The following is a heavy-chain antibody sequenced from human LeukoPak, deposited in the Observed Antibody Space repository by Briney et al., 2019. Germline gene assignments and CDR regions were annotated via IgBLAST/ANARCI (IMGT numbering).Heavy chain of an antibody. J-gene: IGHJ4*02. Sequence: SETLSLTCTVSGGSISGYYWSWIRQPPGKGLEWIGYIYSSGSTNYNPSLKSRVTISIDTSKNQFSLKLSSVTAADTAVYYCAREGTTVTHFDYWGEGTLVTVSS. D-gene: IGHD4-11*01. CDR2: IYSSGST. CDR1: GGSISGYY. V-gene: IGHV4-59*01. CDR3: AREGTTVTHFDY.